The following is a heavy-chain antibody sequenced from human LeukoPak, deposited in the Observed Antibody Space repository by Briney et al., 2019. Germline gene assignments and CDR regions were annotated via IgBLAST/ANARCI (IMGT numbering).Heavy chain of an antibody. Sequence: SETLSLTCTVSGYSITTNYYWAWIRQSPGTGLEWIGSVYHNGETYYNPSLKSRVIVSVDTSKNEFSLMLTSVTAADTAVYYCVTPRSWELSDMAVWGKGTTVIVSS. D-gene: IGHD1-26*01. J-gene: IGHJ6*03. V-gene: IGHV4-38-2*02. CDR3: VTPRSWELSDMAV. CDR1: GYSITTNYY. CDR2: VYHNGET.